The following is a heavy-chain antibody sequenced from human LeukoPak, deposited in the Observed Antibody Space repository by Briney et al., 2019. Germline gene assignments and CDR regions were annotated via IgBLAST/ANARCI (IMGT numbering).Heavy chain of an antibody. D-gene: IGHD4-11*01. J-gene: IGHJ4*02. CDR1: GFTFSSFA. V-gene: IGHV3-23*01. CDR3: AKGVYSNYGAFDY. CDR2: ISGSGGST. Sequence: GGSLRLSCAASGFTFSSFAMSWVRQAPGKGLDWVSSISGSGGSTYYADSVKGRFTISRDNSKNTLYLQMNSLRAEDTAVYYCAKGVYSNYGAFDYWGQGTLVTVSS.